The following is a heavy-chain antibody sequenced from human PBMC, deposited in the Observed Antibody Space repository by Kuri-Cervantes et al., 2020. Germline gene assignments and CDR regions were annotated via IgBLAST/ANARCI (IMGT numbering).Heavy chain of an antibody. J-gene: IGHJ4*02. Sequence: GGSLRLSCAASGFTFSSYSMNWVRQAPGKGLEWVSSISSSSSYIYYADSVKGRFTISRDNAKNSLYLQMNSLRAEDTALYYCAKGGSFLTGSSGDYWGQGTLVTVSS. CDR2: ISSSSSYI. CDR1: GFTFSSYS. D-gene: IGHD3-9*01. V-gene: IGHV3-21*04. CDR3: AKGGSFLTGSSGDY.